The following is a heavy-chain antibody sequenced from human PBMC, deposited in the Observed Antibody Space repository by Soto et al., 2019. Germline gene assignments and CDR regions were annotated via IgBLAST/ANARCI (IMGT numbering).Heavy chain of an antibody. V-gene: IGHV4-39*01. Sequence: TLSLTCTVSGGSISSSSYSWGWIRQPPGKGQGWIGSIYYSGSTYYNQSLKSRVTIAVDTSKNQFSLKLSSVTAADTAVYYCARNRGGITMIVVVIPDAFDIWGQGTMVTVSS. D-gene: IGHD3-22*01. CDR2: IYYSGST. CDR3: ARNRGGITMIVVVIPDAFDI. CDR1: GGSISSSSYS. J-gene: IGHJ3*02.